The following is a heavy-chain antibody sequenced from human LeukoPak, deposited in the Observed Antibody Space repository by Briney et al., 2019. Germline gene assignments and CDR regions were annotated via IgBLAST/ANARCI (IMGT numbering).Heavy chain of an antibody. Sequence: SVKVSCKASGGTLNSYTITWVRQTPGQGFEWMGRIIPTLGITDYAQKFQGRVTFTADKSTSSAYMELSSLRSEDTAVYYCAGGFLTGFGIPRGHFHHWGQGTLVTVSS. CDR3: AGGFLTGFGIPRGHFHH. CDR1: GGTLNSYT. CDR2: IIPTLGIT. V-gene: IGHV1-69*02. D-gene: IGHD3-9*01. J-gene: IGHJ1*01.